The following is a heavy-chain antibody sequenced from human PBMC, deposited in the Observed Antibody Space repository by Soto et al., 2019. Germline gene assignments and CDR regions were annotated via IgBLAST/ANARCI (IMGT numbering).Heavy chain of an antibody. CDR1: GFTFSSYW. J-gene: IGHJ4*02. CDR2: INSDGSST. V-gene: IGHV3-74*01. Sequence: PGGSLRLSCAASGFTFSSYWMHWVRQAPGKGLVWVSRINSDGSSTSYAGSVKGRFTISRDNAKNTLYLQMNSLRAEDTAVYYCASRGFRGYDLGYWGQGTLVTVSS. CDR3: ASRGFRGYDLGY. D-gene: IGHD5-12*01.